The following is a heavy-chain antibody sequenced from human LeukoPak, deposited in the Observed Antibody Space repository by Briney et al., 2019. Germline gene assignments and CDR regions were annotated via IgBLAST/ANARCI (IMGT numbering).Heavy chain of an antibody. J-gene: IGHJ3*02. Sequence: SETLSPTCTVSGGSISSSSYYWGWIRQPPGKGLEWIGSIYYSGSTYYNPSLKSRVTISVDTSKNQFSLKLSSVTAADTAVYYCARPNKPHYLESAFDIWGQGTMVTVSS. CDR1: GGSISSSSYY. CDR2: IYYSGST. CDR3: ARPNKPHYLESAFDI. V-gene: IGHV4-39*07. D-gene: IGHD3-3*01.